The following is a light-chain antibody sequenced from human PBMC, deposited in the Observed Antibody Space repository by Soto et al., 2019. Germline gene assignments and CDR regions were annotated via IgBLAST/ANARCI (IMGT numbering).Light chain of an antibody. CDR1: QSISSW. CDR2: DAS. J-gene: IGKJ4*01. V-gene: IGKV1-5*01. Sequence: DNQMTQSPSTLSASVGDRVTMTCRASQSISSWLAWYQQKPGKAPKLLIYDASSLESGVPSRFSGSGSGTEFTLTISSLQPDDFATYYCQQYNSYWVTFGGGTKVHIK. CDR3: QQYNSYWVT.